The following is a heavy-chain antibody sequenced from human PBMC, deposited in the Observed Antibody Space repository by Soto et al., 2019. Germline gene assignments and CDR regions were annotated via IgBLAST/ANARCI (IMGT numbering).Heavy chain of an antibody. J-gene: IGHJ6*02. D-gene: IGHD3-10*01. CDR2: IWYDGSNK. CDR3: ARPNYYGSGSYFDYYYGMDV. Sequence: QVQLVESGGGVVQPGRSLRLSCAGSGFTFSSYGMHWVRQAPGKGLEWVAVIWYDGSNKFYADSVNGRFTISRDNSKNTLYLQMNSLRAEDTAVYYCARPNYYGSGSYFDYYYGMDVWDQGTTVTVSS. CDR1: GFTFSSYG. V-gene: IGHV3-33*01.